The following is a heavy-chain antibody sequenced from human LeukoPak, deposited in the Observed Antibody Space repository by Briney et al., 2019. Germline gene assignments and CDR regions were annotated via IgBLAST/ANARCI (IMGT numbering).Heavy chain of an antibody. J-gene: IGHJ5*02. CDR3: ARHGASYYDFWSGYSNSDNWFDP. CDR2: FYYSGST. Sequence: SETLSLTCAVYGGSFSGYYWSWIRQPPGKGLEWIGSFYYSGSTYYNPSLKSRVTISVDTSKNQFSLKLSSVTAADTAVYYCARHGASYYDFWSGYSNSDNWFDPWGQGTLVTVSS. D-gene: IGHD3-3*01. V-gene: IGHV4-34*01. CDR1: GGSFSGYY.